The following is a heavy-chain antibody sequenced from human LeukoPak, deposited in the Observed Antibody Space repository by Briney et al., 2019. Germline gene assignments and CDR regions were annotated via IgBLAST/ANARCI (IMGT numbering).Heavy chain of an antibody. J-gene: IGHJ4*02. D-gene: IGHD7-27*01. CDR2: IYYSGST. CDR3: ARHSAWGSPFDY. CDR1: GGSISSYY. V-gene: IGHV4-59*08. Sequence: SETLSLTCTVSGGSISSYYWSWIRQPPGKGQEWIGYIYYSGSTNYNPSLKSRVTISVDTSKNQFSLKLSSVTAADTAVFYCARHSAWGSPFDYWGQGTLVTVSS.